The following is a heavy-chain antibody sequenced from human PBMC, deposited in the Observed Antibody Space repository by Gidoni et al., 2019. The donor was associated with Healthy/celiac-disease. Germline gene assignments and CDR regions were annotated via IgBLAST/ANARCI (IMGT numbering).Heavy chain of an antibody. Sequence: EVQLLESGGGLVQPGGSLRLSCASSGFTFSSYAMSWVRQAPGKGLGGVSAISGSGGSTYYADSVKGRFTISRDNSKNTLYLQMNSLRAEDTAVYYCATEDITMIVVGWGQGTLVTVSS. CDR2: ISGSGGST. J-gene: IGHJ4*02. D-gene: IGHD3-22*01. CDR1: GFTFSSYA. CDR3: ATEDITMIVVG. V-gene: IGHV3-23*01.